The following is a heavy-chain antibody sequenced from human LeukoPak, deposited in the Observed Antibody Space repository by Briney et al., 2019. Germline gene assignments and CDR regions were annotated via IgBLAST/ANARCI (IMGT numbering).Heavy chain of an antibody. J-gene: IGHJ5*02. V-gene: IGHV4-39*01. D-gene: IGHD2-2*01. CDR3: ARIPLGYCDSTSCYGGWFDP. Sequence: SETLSLTCTVSGGSISSSSFYCGWIRQPPGKGLEWIGSISYTGNTYYNPSLKSRVTISVDTSKNQFSLNLTSVTAADTAVYYCARIPLGYCDSTSCYGGWFDPWGQGTLVTVSS. CDR2: ISYTGNT. CDR1: GGSISSSSFY.